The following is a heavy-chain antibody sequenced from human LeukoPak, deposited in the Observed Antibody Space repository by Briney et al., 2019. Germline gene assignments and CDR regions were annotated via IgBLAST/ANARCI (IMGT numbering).Heavy chain of an antibody. D-gene: IGHD3-9*01. V-gene: IGHV1-2*06. CDR1: GYTFTGYY. CDR3: ASVDPRRTWFDP. J-gene: IGHJ5*02. Sequence: GASVKVSCKASGYTFTGYYMHWVRQAPGQGLEWMGRINPNSGGTNYAQKFQGRVTMTRDTSICTAYMELSRLRSDDTAVYYCASVDPRRTWFDPWGQGTLVTVSS. CDR2: INPNSGGT.